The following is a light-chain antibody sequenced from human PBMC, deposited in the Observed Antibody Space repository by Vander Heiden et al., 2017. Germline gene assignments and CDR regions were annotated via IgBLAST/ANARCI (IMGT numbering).Light chain of an antibody. V-gene: IGLV2-23*02. CDR2: EVT. Sequence: QSPLTQPAPVSGSPGQSIPLPFAGTSSDVGTYNLVSWYQQHPGKAPKLMIYEVTKRPSGVSDRFSGSKSGNTASLTISGLQAEDEADYYCCSYAVSTIFGVFGGGTKLTVL. CDR1: SSDVGTYNL. CDR3: CSYAVSTIFGV. J-gene: IGLJ2*01.